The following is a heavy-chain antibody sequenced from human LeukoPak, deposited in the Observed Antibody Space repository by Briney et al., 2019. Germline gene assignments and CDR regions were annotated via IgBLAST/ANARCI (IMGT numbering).Heavy chain of an antibody. CDR1: GFTFSSYW. D-gene: IGHD5-24*01. CDR3: ARGYGYIATRIFDY. Sequence: GGSLRLSCAASGFTFSSYWMSWVRQAPGKGLEWVANIKQDGSEKYYVDSVKGRFTISRDNAKNSLYLQMNSLRAEDTAVYYCARGYGYIATRIFDYWGQGTLVTASS. CDR2: IKQDGSEK. J-gene: IGHJ4*02. V-gene: IGHV3-7*01.